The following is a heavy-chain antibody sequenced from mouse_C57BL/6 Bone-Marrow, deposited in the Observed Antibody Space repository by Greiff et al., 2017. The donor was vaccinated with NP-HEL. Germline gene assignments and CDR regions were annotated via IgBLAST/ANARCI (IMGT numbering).Heavy chain of an antibody. Sequence: VQLQQSGPELVKPGASVKMSCKASGYTFTDYNMHWVKQSHGKSLEWIGYINPNNGGTSYNQKFKGKATLTVNKSSSTAYMELRSLTSEDSAVYYCARGWLLRRAFDDWGQGTTLTVSS. J-gene: IGHJ2*01. CDR3: ARGWLLRRAFDD. CDR1: GYTFTDYN. CDR2: INPNNGGT. D-gene: IGHD2-3*01. V-gene: IGHV1-22*01.